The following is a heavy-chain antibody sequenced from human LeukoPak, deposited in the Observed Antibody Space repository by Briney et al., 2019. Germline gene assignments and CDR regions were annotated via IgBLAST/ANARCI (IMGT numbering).Heavy chain of an antibody. CDR2: IYYSGST. Sequence: PSETLSLTCTVSGGSISSYYWSWIRQPPGKGLEWIGYIYYSGSTNYDPSLKSRVTISVDTSKNQFSLKLSSVTAADTAVYYCASYCSSTSCHGSQHWGQGTLVTVSS. D-gene: IGHD2-2*01. CDR1: GGSISSYY. CDR3: ASYCSSTSCHGSQH. J-gene: IGHJ1*01. V-gene: IGHV4-59*01.